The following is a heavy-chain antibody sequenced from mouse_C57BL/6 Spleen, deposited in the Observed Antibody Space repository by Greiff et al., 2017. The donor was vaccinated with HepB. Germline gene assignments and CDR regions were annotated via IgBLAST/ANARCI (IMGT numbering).Heavy chain of an antibody. CDR2: IWRGGST. CDR3: AKNPTTVVARDWYFDV. V-gene: IGHV2-5*01. Sequence: QVQLQQSGPGLVQPSQSLSITCTASGFSLTSYGVHWVRQSPGKGLEWLGVIWRGGSTDYNAAFMSRLSITKDNSKIQVFFKMNSLQADDTAIYYCAKNPTTVVARDWYFDVWGTGTTVTVSS. CDR1: GFSLTSYG. J-gene: IGHJ1*03. D-gene: IGHD1-1*01.